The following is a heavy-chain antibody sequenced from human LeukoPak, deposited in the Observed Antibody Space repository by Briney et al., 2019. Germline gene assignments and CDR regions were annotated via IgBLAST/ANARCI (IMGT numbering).Heavy chain of an antibody. CDR1: GGSISSGTYY. V-gene: IGHV4-39*07. Sequence: SETLSLTCTVSGGSISSGTYYWGWIRQPPGKGLEWIGSIYHSGSTYYKPSLKSRVTISVDTSKSQFSLKLSSVTAADTAVYYCALYSGSHSLSGAFDFWGQGTVVTVSS. CDR2: IYHSGST. J-gene: IGHJ3*01. D-gene: IGHD1-26*01. CDR3: ALYSGSHSLSGAFDF.